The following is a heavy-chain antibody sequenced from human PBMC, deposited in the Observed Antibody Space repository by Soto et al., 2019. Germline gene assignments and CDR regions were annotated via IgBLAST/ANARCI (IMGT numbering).Heavy chain of an antibody. V-gene: IGHV3-21*01. Sequence: EVELVESGGALVKPGGSQTVSCAASGFTFSFFTMNWVRQAPGKGLEWVSSIVSSSNYKHYADSVKGRFSISRDNAKNSLYLHMSSLRAEDTGIYYCTRVGNYYSYAMDVWGQGTTVTVSS. CDR3: TRVGNYYSYAMDV. J-gene: IGHJ6*02. D-gene: IGHD2-15*01. CDR1: GFTFSFFT. CDR2: IVSSSNYK.